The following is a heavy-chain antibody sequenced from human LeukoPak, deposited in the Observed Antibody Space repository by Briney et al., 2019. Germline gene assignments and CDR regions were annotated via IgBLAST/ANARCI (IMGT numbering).Heavy chain of an antibody. D-gene: IGHD2-2*02. CDR1: GGSFSGYY. Sequence: SETLSLTCAVHGGSFSGYYWSWIRQPPGKGLEWIGEINHSGSTNYNPSLKSRVTISVDTSKNQFSLKLSSVTAADTAVHYCARHYCSSTSCHTMAFDYWGQGTLVTVSS. CDR3: ARHYCSSTSCHTMAFDY. V-gene: IGHV4-34*01. CDR2: INHSGST. J-gene: IGHJ4*02.